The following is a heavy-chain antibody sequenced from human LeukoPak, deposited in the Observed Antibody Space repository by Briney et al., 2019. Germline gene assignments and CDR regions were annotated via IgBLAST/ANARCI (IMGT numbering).Heavy chain of an antibody. Sequence: PGGSLRLSCAASGFTFSSYAMSWVRQAPGKGLEWVSGISGSSDSTYYADSAKGRFTISRDNSKNTLYLQMNSLRAEDTAVYYCAKVGAVAPVAFDIWGQGTMVTVSS. CDR1: GFTFSSYA. CDR2: ISGSSDST. J-gene: IGHJ3*02. V-gene: IGHV3-23*01. D-gene: IGHD4-17*01. CDR3: AKVGAVAPVAFDI.